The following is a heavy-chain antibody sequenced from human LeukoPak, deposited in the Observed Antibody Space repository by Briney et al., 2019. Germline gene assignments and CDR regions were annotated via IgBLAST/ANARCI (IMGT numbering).Heavy chain of an antibody. CDR3: ARASFAPGGGDY. V-gene: IGHV4-30-4*08. D-gene: IGHD3-10*01. CDR1: GGSISSGDYY. CDR2: IYYSGST. J-gene: IGHJ4*02. Sequence: SQTLSLTYTVSGGSISSGDYYWSWIRQPPGKGLECIGYIYYSGSTYYNPSLKSRVTISVDTSKNQFSLKLSSVTAADTAVYYCARASFAPGGGDYWGQGTLVTVSS.